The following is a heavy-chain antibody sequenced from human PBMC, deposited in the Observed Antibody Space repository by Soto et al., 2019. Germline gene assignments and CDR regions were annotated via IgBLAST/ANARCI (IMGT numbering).Heavy chain of an antibody. D-gene: IGHD6-19*01. CDR1: GFSFSKAS. CDR2: IKGKTDGGTT. CDR3: TTGGVVVAGDDY. V-gene: IGHV3-15*07. J-gene: IGHJ4*02. Sequence: EVQLVESGGGLVKPGGSLRLSCAASGFSFSKASRNWVRQAPGKGLEWVGRIKGKTDGGTTAYAAPVKGRFTISRDDSKDTVFLQVSSPKTKDTAVYYCTTGGVVVAGDDYWGQGTLVIVSS.